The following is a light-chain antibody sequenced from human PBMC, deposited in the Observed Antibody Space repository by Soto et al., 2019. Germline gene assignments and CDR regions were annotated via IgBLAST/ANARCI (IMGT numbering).Light chain of an antibody. V-gene: IGLV2-18*02. CDR1: STDFVSYNR. J-gene: IGLJ2*01. Sequence: QSALTQPPSVSGSPGQSVTISCTGTSTDFVSYNRVSWYQQPPGTAPKLIIYEASNRPSGVPDRFSGSKSGNTASLTISGLQAADEADYYCQSYNSRSVIFGGGTKVTVL. CDR2: EAS. CDR3: QSYNSRSVI.